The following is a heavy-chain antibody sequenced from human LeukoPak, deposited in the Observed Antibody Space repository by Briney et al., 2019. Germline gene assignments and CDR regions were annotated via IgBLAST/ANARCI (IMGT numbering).Heavy chain of an antibody. CDR3: ARVSSVTTRGGGLDY. CDR1: GYTFTSYG. D-gene: IGHD4-11*01. Sequence: GASVKVSCKASGYTFTSYGISWVRQAPGQGLEWMGGLSAYNGNTNYAQKLQGRATMTTDTSTSTAYMELRSLRSDDTAVYYCARVSSVTTRGGGLDYWGQGTLVTVSS. CDR2: LSAYNGNT. J-gene: IGHJ4*01. V-gene: IGHV1-18*01.